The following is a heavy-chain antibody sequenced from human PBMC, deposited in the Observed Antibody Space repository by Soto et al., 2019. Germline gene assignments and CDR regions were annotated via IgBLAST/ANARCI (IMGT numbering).Heavy chain of an antibody. CDR2: ISSSSSYI. CDR1: GFTFSTYS. CDR3: ARDSGTYDYVWGSYRYNYYGMDV. V-gene: IGHV3-21*01. Sequence: PGGSLRLSCAASGFTFSTYSMNCVRQAPGKGLEWVSSISSSSSYIYYADSVKGRFTISIDNAKSSLYLQMNSLRAEDTAVYFCARDSGTYDYVWGSYRYNYYGMDVWGQGTTVTVSS. J-gene: IGHJ6*02. D-gene: IGHD3-16*02.